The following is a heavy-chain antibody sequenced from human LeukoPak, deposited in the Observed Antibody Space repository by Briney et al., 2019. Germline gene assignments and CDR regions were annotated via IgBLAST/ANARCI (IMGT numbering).Heavy chain of an antibody. Sequence: PSETLSLTCTVSGGSITTGSHYWIWIRQPAGKGLEWIGRIYTTGSTDNNPSLKRRVTMSVDTSQNQFSLKLTSVTVAYTALYYCARAPTSSTISSSPFDIWGEGTMVTVSS. J-gene: IGHJ3*02. D-gene: IGHD2-2*01. V-gene: IGHV4-61*02. CDR1: GGSITTGSHY. CDR2: IYTTGST. CDR3: ARAPTSSTISSSPFDI.